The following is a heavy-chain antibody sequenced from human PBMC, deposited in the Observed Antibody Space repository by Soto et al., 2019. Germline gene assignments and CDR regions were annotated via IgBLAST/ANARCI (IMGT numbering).Heavy chain of an antibody. D-gene: IGHD3-16*01. CDR1: GDSISSYY. J-gene: IGHJ4*02. Sequence: SETLPLTCAVSGDSISSYYWSWFRQPPGKGLQWIGYVSNGGGTNYNPSRWRRVTISLDTSKNQFSLSLNSVTAGDTAVYFCARGSINVGAQVNDCWGQGTLVNVSS. V-gene: IGHV4-59*01. CDR3: ARGSINVGAQVNDC. CDR2: VSNGGGT.